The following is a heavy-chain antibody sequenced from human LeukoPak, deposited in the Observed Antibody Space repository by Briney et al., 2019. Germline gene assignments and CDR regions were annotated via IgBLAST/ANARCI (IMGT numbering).Heavy chain of an antibody. V-gene: IGHV1-18*01. CDR2: INAYNGNT. CDR3: ARRQGTTLSFDY. CDR1: GYTFTSYG. J-gene: IGHJ4*02. D-gene: IGHD1-1*01. Sequence: GASVKVSCKASGYTFTSYGFSWVRQAPRQELEWMGWINAYNGNTNYAQKLQGRVTMTTDTSTSTAYMELRSLRFDDTAVYYCARRQGTTLSFDYWGQGTLVTVSS.